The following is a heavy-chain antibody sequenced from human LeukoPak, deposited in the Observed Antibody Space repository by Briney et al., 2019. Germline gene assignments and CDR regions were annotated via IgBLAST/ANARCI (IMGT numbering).Heavy chain of an antibody. V-gene: IGHV3-23*01. CDR3: AARHDSSGYWVDY. Sequence: PGGSLRLSCAASGFTFSSYAMSWVRQAPGQGLEWVSAISGSGGSTYYADSVKGRFTISRDNSKNTLYLQMNSLRAEDTAVYYCAARHDSSGYWVDYWGQGTLVTVSS. CDR1: GFTFSSYA. J-gene: IGHJ4*02. D-gene: IGHD3-22*01. CDR2: ISGSGGST.